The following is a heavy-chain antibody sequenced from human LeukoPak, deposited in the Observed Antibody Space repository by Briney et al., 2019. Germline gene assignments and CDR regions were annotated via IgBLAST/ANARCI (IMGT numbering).Heavy chain of an antibody. CDR2: INPNSGGT. CDR3: ARGDQWELLPDDY. D-gene: IGHD1-26*01. CDR1: GCTFTGYY. J-gene: IGHJ4*02. V-gene: IGHV1-2*02. Sequence: ASVKVSCKASGCTFTGYYMHWVRQAPGQGLEWMGWINPNSGGTNYAQKFQGRVTMTRDTSISTAYMELSRLRSDDTAVYYCARGDQWELLPDDYWGQGTLVTVSS.